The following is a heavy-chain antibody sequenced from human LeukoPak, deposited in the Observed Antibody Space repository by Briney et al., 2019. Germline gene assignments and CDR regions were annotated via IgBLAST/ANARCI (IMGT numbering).Heavy chain of an antibody. V-gene: IGHV1-2*02. Sequence: GASVKVSCKASGYTFTSYYMHWVRQAPGQGLEWMGWINPNSGGTNYAQKFQGRVTMTRDTSISTAYMELSRLRSDDTAVYYCARDRRIAVAGTLVYWGQGTLITVSS. D-gene: IGHD6-19*01. CDR2: INPNSGGT. J-gene: IGHJ4*02. CDR1: GYTFTSYY. CDR3: ARDRRIAVAGTLVY.